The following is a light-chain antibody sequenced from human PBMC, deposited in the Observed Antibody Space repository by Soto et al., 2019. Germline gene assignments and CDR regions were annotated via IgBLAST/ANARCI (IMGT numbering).Light chain of an antibody. V-gene: IGLV2-11*01. CDR3: CSYVGSYTSYV. Sequence: QSALTQPRSVSGSPGQSVTISCTGTSSDVGTYNFVSWYQQHPGKAPKFMIYDVTKRPSGVPDRFSGSKSGNTASLTISGLQAEKEADYYCCSYVGSYTSYVFGTGTKLTVL. CDR1: SSDVGTYNF. CDR2: DVT. J-gene: IGLJ1*01.